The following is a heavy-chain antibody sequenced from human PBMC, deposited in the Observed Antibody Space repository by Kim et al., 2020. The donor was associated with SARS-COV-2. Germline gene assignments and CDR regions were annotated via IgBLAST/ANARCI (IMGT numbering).Heavy chain of an antibody. CDR3: ASLPSGYAHFDY. V-gene: IGHV4-39*01. D-gene: IGHD2-2*01. CDR1: GGSISSSSYY. Sequence: SETLSLTCTVSGGSISSSSYYWGWIRQPPGKGLEWIGSIYYSGSTYYNPSLKSRVTISVDTSKNQFSLKLSSVTAADTAVYYCASLPSGYAHFDYWGQGTLVTVSS. J-gene: IGHJ4*02. CDR2: IYYSGST.